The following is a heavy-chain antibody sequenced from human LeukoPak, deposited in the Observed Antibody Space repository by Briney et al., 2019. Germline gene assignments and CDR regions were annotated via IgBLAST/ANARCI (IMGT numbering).Heavy chain of an antibody. D-gene: IGHD6-6*01. Sequence: PGGSLRLSCAASGFTFSSYWMSWVRQAPGKGLEWVANIKQDGSKKYYVDSVKGRFTISRDNAKNSLYLQMNSLRAEDTAVYYCARVEYTSSSGISYFDYWGQGTLVTVSS. CDR1: GFTFSSYW. V-gene: IGHV3-7*04. CDR2: IKQDGSKK. J-gene: IGHJ4*02. CDR3: ARVEYTSSSGISYFDY.